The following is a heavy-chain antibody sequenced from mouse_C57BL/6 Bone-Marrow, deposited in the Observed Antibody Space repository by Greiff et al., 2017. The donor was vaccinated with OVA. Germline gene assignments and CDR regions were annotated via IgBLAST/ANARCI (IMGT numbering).Heavy chain of an antibody. J-gene: IGHJ2*01. CDR3: ARAGLDY. CDR1: GYTFTSYW. D-gene: IGHD3-3*01. Sequence: QVQLQQPGAELVMPGASVKLSCKASGYTFTSYWMHWVKQRPGQGLEWIGEIDPSDSYTNYNQKFKGKSTLTVDKSSSAAYMQLSSLPSEDSAVYYGARAGLDYWGQGTTLTVSS. V-gene: IGHV1-69*01. CDR2: IDPSDSYT.